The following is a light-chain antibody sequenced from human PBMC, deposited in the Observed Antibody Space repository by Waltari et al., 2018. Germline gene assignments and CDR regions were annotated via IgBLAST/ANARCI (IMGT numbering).Light chain of an antibody. CDR2: GAS. CDR1: PSISRY. J-gene: IGKJ1*01. CDR3: QHYVSLPVT. V-gene: IGKV3-20*01. Sequence: DIVLTQSPGTVPLSPGERATPSCRASPSISRYLVWYQQKPGQAPRLLIYGASSRATGIPDRFSGSGSGTDFSLTISRLESEDFAVYYCQHYVSLPVTFGQGTKVEIK.